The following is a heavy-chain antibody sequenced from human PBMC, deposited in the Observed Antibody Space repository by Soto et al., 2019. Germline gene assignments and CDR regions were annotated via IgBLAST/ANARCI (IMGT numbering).Heavy chain of an antibody. CDR3: ARIELGYVAFDI. V-gene: IGHV3-21*06. Sequence: EVQLVESGGGLVKPGGSLRLSCAASGFTFSSYSMNWVRQAPGKGLEWVSSISSSSSYIYYEDSVKGRFTPSRDNAKNSQYLQMNSLSAEETAVYYCARIELGYVAFDIWGQGTMVTVSS. CDR2: ISSSSSYI. D-gene: IGHD2-15*01. J-gene: IGHJ3*02. CDR1: GFTFSSYS.